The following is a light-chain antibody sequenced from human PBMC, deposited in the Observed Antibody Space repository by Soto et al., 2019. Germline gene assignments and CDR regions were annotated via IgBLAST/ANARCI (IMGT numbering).Light chain of an antibody. Sequence: EIVLTQSPATLSLSPGERATLSCRASQSVSSYLAWYQQTPGQAPRLLISDASNRATGIPARFSGSGSGTDFTLTVSSLEPEDLAVYYCQQRRDWPLTFGGGTKVEI. J-gene: IGKJ4*01. CDR3: QQRRDWPLT. V-gene: IGKV3-11*01. CDR2: DAS. CDR1: QSVSSY.